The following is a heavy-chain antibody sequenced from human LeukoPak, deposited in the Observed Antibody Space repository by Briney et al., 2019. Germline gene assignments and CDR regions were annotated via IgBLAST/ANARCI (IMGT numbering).Heavy chain of an antibody. CDR3: ARGAYCGGDCFFFDY. J-gene: IGHJ4*02. V-gene: IGHV3-66*01. CDR2: IYSGGTT. D-gene: IGHD2-21*02. Sequence: GGSLRLSWAASGXTVSSNYMSWVRQAPGKGLEWVSVIYSGGTTYYADSVKGRFTISRDNSKNTLFLQMNSLRDEDTAVYYCARGAYCGGDCFFFDYWGQGTLVTVSS. CDR1: GXTVSSNY.